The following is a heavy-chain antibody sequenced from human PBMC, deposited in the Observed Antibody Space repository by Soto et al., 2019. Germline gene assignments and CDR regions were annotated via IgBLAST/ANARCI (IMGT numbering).Heavy chain of an antibody. D-gene: IGHD1-1*01. CDR1: GFTFGSYT. V-gene: IGHV3-21*01. Sequence: EVQLVESGGGLVKPGRSLRLSCTAAGFTFGSYTINWVRQAPGKGLEWVSSISASSSQIYYADSVKGRFTISRDNAKNSLYLQMNSLSAEDTAVYYCARGTGYFDYWGQGTLDTVSS. CDR3: ARGTGYFDY. CDR2: ISASSSQI. J-gene: IGHJ4*02.